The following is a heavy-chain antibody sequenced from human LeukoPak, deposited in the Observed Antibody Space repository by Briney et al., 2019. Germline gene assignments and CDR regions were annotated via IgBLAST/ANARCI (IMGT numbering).Heavy chain of an antibody. V-gene: IGHV4-59*01. CDR1: GGSISSYY. Sequence: SETLSLTCTVSGGSISSYYWSWIRQPPGKGLEWMVYSHYTGSTNYNPSLNSRVTISIDTSKNQFSLRSNSATAEDTAIYYCARESSGSLDWLDPWGQGTLVTVSS. D-gene: IGHD1-26*01. CDR3: ARESSGSLDWLDP. J-gene: IGHJ5*02. CDR2: SHYTGST.